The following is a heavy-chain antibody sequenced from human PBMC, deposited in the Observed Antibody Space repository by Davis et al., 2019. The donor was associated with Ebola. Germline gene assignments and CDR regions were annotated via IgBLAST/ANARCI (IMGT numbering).Heavy chain of an antibody. D-gene: IGHD3-3*01. CDR2: INAGNGNT. J-gene: IGHJ6*02. CDR1: GYTFTSYA. CDR3: ARVMEWLLVSGMDV. V-gene: IGHV1-3*01. Sequence: ASVKVSCKASGYTFTSYAMHWVRQAPGQRLEWMGWINAGNGNTKYSQKFQGRVTITRDTSASTAYMELSSLRSEDTAVYYCARVMEWLLVSGMDVWGQGTTVTVSS.